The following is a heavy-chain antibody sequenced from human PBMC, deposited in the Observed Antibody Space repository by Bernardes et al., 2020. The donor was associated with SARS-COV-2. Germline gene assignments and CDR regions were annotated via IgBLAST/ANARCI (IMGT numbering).Heavy chain of an antibody. CDR2: IRSKAYGGTT. J-gene: IGHJ4*02. CDR1: GFTFGDYA. CDR3: TRVGARYSYAY. V-gene: IGHV3-49*04. D-gene: IGHD5-18*01. Sequence: GGSLRLSCTASGFTFGDYAMSWVRQAPGKGLEWVGFIRSKAYGGTTEYAASVKGRFTISRDDSKSIAYLQMNSLKTEDTAVYYCTRVGARYSYAYWGQGTLVTVSS.